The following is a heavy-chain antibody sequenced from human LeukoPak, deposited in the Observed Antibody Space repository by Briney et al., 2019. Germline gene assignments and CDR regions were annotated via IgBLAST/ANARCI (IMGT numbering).Heavy chain of an antibody. Sequence: GGSLRLSCAASGFTFSSYEMNSVRQAPGKGLEWVSYISSSGSTIYYADSVKGRFTISRDNAKNSLYLQMNSLRAEDTAVYYCARDGSGWPYYYYGMDVWGQGTTVTVS. CDR2: ISSSGSTI. CDR1: GFTFSSYE. D-gene: IGHD6-19*01. V-gene: IGHV3-48*03. CDR3: ARDGSGWPYYYYGMDV. J-gene: IGHJ6*02.